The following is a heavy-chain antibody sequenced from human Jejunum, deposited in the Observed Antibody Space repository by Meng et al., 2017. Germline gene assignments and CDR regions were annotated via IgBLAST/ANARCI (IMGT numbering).Heavy chain of an antibody. Sequence: SGPTLVKPTQTLTLTCTFTGFSLSSSGVGVGWVRQSPGKALDWLAIMYWNEDKGYKPSLKSRLTITKDTSKNQVVLTMTNMDPVDTGTYYCARRKWLKEAFDVWGQGTMVTVSS. V-gene: IGHV2-5*01. J-gene: IGHJ3*01. D-gene: IGHD5-12*01. CDR2: MYWNEDK. CDR3: ARRKWLKEAFDV. CDR1: GFSLSSSGVG.